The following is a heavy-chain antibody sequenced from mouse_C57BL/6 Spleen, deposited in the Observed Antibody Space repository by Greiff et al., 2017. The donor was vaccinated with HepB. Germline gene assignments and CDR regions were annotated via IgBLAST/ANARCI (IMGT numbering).Heavy chain of an antibody. V-gene: IGHV1-47*01. CDR1: GYTFTTYP. Sequence: VKLQESGAELVKPGASVKMSCKASGYTFTTYPIEWMKQNHGKSLEWIGNFHPYNDDTKYNEKFKGKATLTVEKSSSTVYLELSRLTSDDSAVYYCARQDYYGSSLDYWGQGTTLTVSS. CDR3: ARQDYYGSSLDY. D-gene: IGHD1-1*01. J-gene: IGHJ2*01. CDR2: FHPYNDDT.